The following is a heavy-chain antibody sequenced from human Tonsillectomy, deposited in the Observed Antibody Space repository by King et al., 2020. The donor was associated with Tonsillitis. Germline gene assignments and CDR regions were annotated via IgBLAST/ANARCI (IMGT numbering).Heavy chain of an antibody. J-gene: IGHJ6*03. V-gene: IGHV4-61*02. Sequence: QLQESGPGLVKPSQTLSLTCTVSGGSISSGSYYWSWIRQPAGKGLEWIGRIYASGSTNYNPSLKSRVTMSVDTAKNQFSLKLSSVTAADTAIYYCERVEGVRGYYYYMDVWGKGTTVTVSS. CDR3: ERVEGVRGYYYYMDV. CDR2: IYASGST. CDR1: GGSISSGSYY. D-gene: IGHD3-10*02.